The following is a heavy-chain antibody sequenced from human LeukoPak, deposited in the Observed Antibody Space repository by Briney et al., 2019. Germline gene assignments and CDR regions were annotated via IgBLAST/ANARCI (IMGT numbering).Heavy chain of an antibody. CDR3: ARDGANKVRGVHYYYMDV. J-gene: IGHJ6*03. D-gene: IGHD3-10*01. V-gene: IGHV1-2*06. Sequence: APVKVSCKPSGYTFSGYYMNWVRQAPGPGGEGMGRINPNSGGTNYAQKFQGRVTMTRDTSIGTAYMELSSLTSDDTAVYYCARDGANKVRGVHYYYMDVWGKGTTVTVSS. CDR2: INPNSGGT. CDR1: GYTFSGYY.